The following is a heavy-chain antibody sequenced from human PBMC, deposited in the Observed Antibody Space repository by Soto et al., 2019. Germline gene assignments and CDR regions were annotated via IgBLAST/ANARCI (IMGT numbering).Heavy chain of an antibody. Sequence: PGGSLRLSCAASGVTFSDYYMSWIRQAPGKGLEWVSYISSSSSYTNYADSVKGRFTISRDNAKNSLYLQMNSLRAEDTAVYYCARDHGDYDILTGYYDYWGQGTLVTVSS. J-gene: IGHJ4*02. CDR2: ISSSSSYT. D-gene: IGHD3-9*01. CDR1: GVTFSDYY. V-gene: IGHV3-11*06. CDR3: ARDHGDYDILTGYYDY.